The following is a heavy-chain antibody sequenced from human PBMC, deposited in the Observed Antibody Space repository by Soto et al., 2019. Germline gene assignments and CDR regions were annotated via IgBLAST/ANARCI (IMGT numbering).Heavy chain of an antibody. CDR2: ISYDGSNK. CDR1: GFTFSSYA. V-gene: IGHV3-30-3*01. CDR3: ARDVESGSSQYYYYYYGMDV. Sequence: GGSLRLSCAASGFTFSSYAMHWVRQAPGKGLEWVAVISYDGSNKYYADSVKGRFTISRDNSKNTLYLQMNSLRAEDTAVYYCARDVESGSSQYYYYYYGMDVWGQRTTVTVSS. J-gene: IGHJ6*02. D-gene: IGHD1-26*01.